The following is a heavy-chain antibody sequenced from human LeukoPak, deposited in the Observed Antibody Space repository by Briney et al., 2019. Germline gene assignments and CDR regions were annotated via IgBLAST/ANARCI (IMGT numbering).Heavy chain of an antibody. CDR3: AKAGLWFGDRAYFDY. Sequence: GGSLRLSCAASGFTFSAYGMHWVRQAPGKGLEWVAFIHYDGSNKYYADFVKGRFTISRDNSKNTLYLQVNSLRAEDMAVYYCAKAGLWFGDRAYFDYWGQGTLVTVSS. V-gene: IGHV3-30*02. CDR2: IHYDGSNK. CDR1: GFTFSAYG. J-gene: IGHJ4*02. D-gene: IGHD3-10*01.